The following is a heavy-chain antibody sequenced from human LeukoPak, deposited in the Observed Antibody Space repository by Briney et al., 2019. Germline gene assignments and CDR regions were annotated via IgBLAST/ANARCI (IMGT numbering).Heavy chain of an antibody. CDR1: GGTFSSYA. Sequence: SVKVSCKASGGTFSSYAISWVRQAPGQGLEWMGGIIPIFGTANYAQKFQGRVTITADESTSTAYMELSSLRPEDTAVYYCARDGSPYCGGDCYSGDYWGQGTLVTVSS. V-gene: IGHV1-69*13. D-gene: IGHD2-21*01. CDR2: IIPIFGTA. J-gene: IGHJ4*02. CDR3: ARDGSPYCGGDCYSGDY.